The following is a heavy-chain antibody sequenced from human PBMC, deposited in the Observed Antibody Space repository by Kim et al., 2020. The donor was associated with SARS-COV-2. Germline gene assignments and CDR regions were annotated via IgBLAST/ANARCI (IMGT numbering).Heavy chain of an antibody. J-gene: IGHJ5*01. V-gene: IGHV3-49*03. CDR3: DSRSTDHYSHLKS. Sequence: GGSLRLSCATSGFTFGDYAISWFRQAPGKGLEWLGFIRGKAFGGTADYAASVKGRITISRDDSKSIVHVQMHRLKTEATAEYSCDSRSTDHYSHLKSWG. CDR1: GFTFGDYA. D-gene: IGHD3-10*01. CDR2: IRGKAFGGTA.